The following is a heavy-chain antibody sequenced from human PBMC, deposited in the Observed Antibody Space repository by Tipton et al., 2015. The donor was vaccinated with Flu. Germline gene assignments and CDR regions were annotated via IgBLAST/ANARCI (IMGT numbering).Heavy chain of an antibody. CDR2: FSVRGGAT. J-gene: IGHJ5*02. Sequence: SLRLSCAVSGFTLTRYGMSWVRQAPGKGLEWISGFSVRGGATFFADSVKGRFTISRDYYKNTLYLQMNSLRADDTAVYYCAKVIPELVAGLDLWGQGTLGTVSS. CDR1: GFTLTRYG. V-gene: IGHV3-23*01. CDR3: AKVIPELVAGLDL. D-gene: IGHD6-19*01.